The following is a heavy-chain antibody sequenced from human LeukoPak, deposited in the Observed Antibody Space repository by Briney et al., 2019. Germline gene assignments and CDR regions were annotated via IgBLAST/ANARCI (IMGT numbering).Heavy chain of an antibody. V-gene: IGHV4-59*12. D-gene: IGHD4-17*01. CDR1: VASISSYY. J-gene: IGHJ4*01. CDR3: ARVSYGDSLQFDY. CDR2: IYFTGST. Sequence: SETLSLTCTVSVASISSYYWSWIRQPPGKGLEWIGYIYFTGSTNYNPSLKSRVTISVDTSKKQVSLKLSSVTAADTAVYYCARVSYGDSLQFDYWGQGTLVTVSS.